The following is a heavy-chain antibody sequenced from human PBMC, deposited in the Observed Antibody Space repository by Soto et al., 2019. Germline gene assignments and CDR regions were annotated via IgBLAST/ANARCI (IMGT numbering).Heavy chain of an antibody. Sequence: QVQLMQSAGEVKKPGASVRVSCKASGYTFIRYGMTWVRQAPGERLEWLGWISPYNDYTIYAQKVQGRVTMTTDTSTXTXYXXLRGLRSDDTAVYYCARGGYYDNSWGKLNHYGLDVWGQGTSVTVSS. CDR1: GYTFIRYG. CDR2: ISPYNDYT. CDR3: ARGGYYDNSWGKLNHYGLDV. D-gene: IGHD3-16*01. V-gene: IGHV1-18*01. J-gene: IGHJ6*02.